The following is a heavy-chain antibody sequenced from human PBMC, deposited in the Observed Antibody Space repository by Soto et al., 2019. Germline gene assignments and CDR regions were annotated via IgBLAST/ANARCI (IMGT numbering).Heavy chain of an antibody. J-gene: IGHJ4*02. D-gene: IGHD6-19*01. CDR3: AKDLIYGYNSGRPFAS. CDR1: GFTFSSFA. CDR2: IGSRGDST. V-gene: IGHV3-23*01. Sequence: EVQLLESGGGLVQPGGSLRLSCAASGFTFSSFAMSWVRQAPGKGLEWVSAIGSRGDSTDYADSVKGRFTISRDKSKNTLYLQMNSLRAEDTAVYYCAKDLIYGYNSGRPFASWGQGTLVTVSS.